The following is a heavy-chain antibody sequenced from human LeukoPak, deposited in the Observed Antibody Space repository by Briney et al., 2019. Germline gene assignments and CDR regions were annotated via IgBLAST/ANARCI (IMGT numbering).Heavy chain of an antibody. J-gene: IGHJ4*02. CDR3: AREASGSYYQNDY. CDR2: MNPNSGNT. Sequence: ASVKVSCKASGYTFTSYDSNWVRQATGQGLEWMGWMNPNSGNTGYAQKFQGRVTMTRNTSISTAYMELSSLRSEDTAVYYCAREASGSYYQNDYWGQGTLVTVSS. D-gene: IGHD1-26*01. CDR1: GYTFTSYD. V-gene: IGHV1-8*01.